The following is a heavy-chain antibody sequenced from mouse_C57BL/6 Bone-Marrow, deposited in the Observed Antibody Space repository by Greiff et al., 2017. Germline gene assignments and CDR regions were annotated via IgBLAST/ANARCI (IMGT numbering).Heavy chain of an antibody. CDR3: SRDGSRIYYECDAWFAY. V-gene: IGHV1-62-2*01. J-gene: IGHJ3*01. Sequence: QVQLQQSGAELVKPGASVKLSCKASGYTFTEYTIHWVKQRSGQGLEWIGWFYPGSGSIKYNEKFKDKATLTADKSSSTVYMELSRLTSEDSAVYCCSRDGSRIYYECDAWFAYWGQGTLVTVSA. D-gene: IGHD2-4*01. CDR2: FYPGSGSI. CDR1: GYTFTEYT.